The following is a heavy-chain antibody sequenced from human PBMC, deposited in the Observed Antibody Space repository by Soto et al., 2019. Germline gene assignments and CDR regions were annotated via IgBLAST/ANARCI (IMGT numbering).Heavy chain of an antibody. CDR2: IIPIFGTA. CDR3: ARRTGYFANHHFDY. CDR1: GGTFSSYA. V-gene: IGHV1-69*13. J-gene: IGHJ4*02. D-gene: IGHD3-9*01. Sequence: GASVKVSCKASGGTFSSYAISWVRQAPGQGLGWMGGIIPIFGTANYAQKFQGRVTITADESTSTAYMELSSLRSEDTAVYYCARRTGYFANHHFDYWGQGTLVTVSS.